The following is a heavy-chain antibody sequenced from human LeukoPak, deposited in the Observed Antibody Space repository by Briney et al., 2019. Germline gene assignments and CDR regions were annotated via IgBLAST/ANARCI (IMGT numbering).Heavy chain of an antibody. D-gene: IGHD2-2*01. V-gene: IGHV3-23*01. Sequence: GGSLRLSCAASGFTVSRYAMAWVRQTPGKGLEWVSGITSGGNTYYADSVKGRFTISRDTSKNTLYLQMNSLRAEDTAAYFCAKRHICTSTTCGPFEYWGQGTLVTVSS. J-gene: IGHJ4*02. CDR2: ITSGGNT. CDR3: AKRHICTSTTCGPFEY. CDR1: GFTVSRYA.